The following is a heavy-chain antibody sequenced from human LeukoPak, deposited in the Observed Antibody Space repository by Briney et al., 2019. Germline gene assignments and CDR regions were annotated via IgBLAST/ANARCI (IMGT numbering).Heavy chain of an antibody. CDR1: GFTFSSYG. D-gene: IGHD2-15*01. Sequence: GGSLRLSCAASGFTFSSYGMHWVRQAPGKGLEWGAFIRYDGSNKYYADSVKGRFTISRDSSKNTLFLQMNRLRPEDAAVYYCAKAPVTTCRGAFCYPFDYWGLGTLVTVSS. V-gene: IGHV3-30*02. CDR2: IRYDGSNK. CDR3: AKAPVTTCRGAFCYPFDY. J-gene: IGHJ4*02.